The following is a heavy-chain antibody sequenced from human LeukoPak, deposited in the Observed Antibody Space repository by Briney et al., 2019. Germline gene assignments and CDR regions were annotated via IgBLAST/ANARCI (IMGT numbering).Heavy chain of an antibody. CDR3: ARLYYGSGIDY. V-gene: IGHV4-34*01. Sequence: SETLSLTCTVSGGSISGYYWSWIRQPPGKGLEWIGEINHSGSTNYNPSLKSRVTISVDTSKNQFSLKLSSVTAADTAVYYCARLYYGSGIDYWGQGTLVTVSS. D-gene: IGHD3-10*01. CDR2: INHSGST. CDR1: GGSISGYY. J-gene: IGHJ4*02.